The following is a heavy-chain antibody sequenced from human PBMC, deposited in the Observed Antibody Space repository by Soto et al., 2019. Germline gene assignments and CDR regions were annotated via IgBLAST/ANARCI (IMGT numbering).Heavy chain of an antibody. J-gene: IGHJ4*02. D-gene: IGHD3-3*01. CDR2: ISAYNGNT. CDR3: ARYRFYYDFWSGYWYYFDY. V-gene: IGHV1-18*04. CDR1: GYTFTSYG. Sequence: WASVKVSCKASGYTFTSYGISWMRQSPGQGLEWMGWISAYNGNTNYAQKLQGRVTMTTDTSTSTAYMELRSLRSDDTAVYYCARYRFYYDFWSGYWYYFDYWGQGTLVTVSS.